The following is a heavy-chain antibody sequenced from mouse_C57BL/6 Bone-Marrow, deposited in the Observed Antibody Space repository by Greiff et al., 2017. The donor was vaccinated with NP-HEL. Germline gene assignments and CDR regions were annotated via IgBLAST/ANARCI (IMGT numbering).Heavy chain of an antibody. V-gene: IGHV1-26*01. Sequence: VQLQQSGPELVKPGASVKISCKASGYTFTDYYMNWVKQSHGKSLEWIGDINPNNGGTSYNQKFKGKATLTVDKSSSTAYMELRSLTSEDSAVYYCAREDYGGHYFDYWGQGTTLTVSA. D-gene: IGHD2-4*01. CDR2: INPNNGGT. J-gene: IGHJ2*01. CDR3: AREDYGGHYFDY. CDR1: GYTFTDYY.